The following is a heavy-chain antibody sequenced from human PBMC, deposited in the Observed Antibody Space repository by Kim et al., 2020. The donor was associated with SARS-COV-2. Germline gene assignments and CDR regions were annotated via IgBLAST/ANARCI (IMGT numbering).Heavy chain of an antibody. D-gene: IGHD3-22*01. Sequence: GGSLRLSCAASGFTFSNAWMSWVHQAPGKGLEWVGRIKSKTDGGTTDYAAPVKGRFTISRDDSKNTLYLQMNSLKTEDTAVYYCTTDREYDSSGYYRGSGYWGQGTLVTVSS. CDR1: GFTFSNAW. J-gene: IGHJ4*02. V-gene: IGHV3-15*01. CDR2: IKSKTDGGTT. CDR3: TTDREYDSSGYYRGSGY.